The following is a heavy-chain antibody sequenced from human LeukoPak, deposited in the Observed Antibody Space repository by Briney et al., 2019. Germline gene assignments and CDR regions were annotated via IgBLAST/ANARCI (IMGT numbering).Heavy chain of an antibody. CDR1: GGSISSYY. Sequence: PSETLPLTCTVSGGSISSYYWSWIRQPPGKGLEWIGYIYYSGSTNYNPSLKSRVTISVDTSKNQFSLKLSSVTAADTAVYYCASPIAAAGMHWFDPWGQGTLVTVSS. V-gene: IGHV4-59*01. D-gene: IGHD6-13*01. CDR2: IYYSGST. J-gene: IGHJ5*02. CDR3: ASPIAAAGMHWFDP.